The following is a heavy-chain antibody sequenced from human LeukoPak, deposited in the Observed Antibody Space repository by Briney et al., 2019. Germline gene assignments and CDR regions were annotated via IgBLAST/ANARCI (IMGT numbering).Heavy chain of an antibody. D-gene: IGHD6-13*01. V-gene: IGHV3-7*01. J-gene: IGHJ4*02. CDR3: ARDHYSSSWYGY. CDR2: IKQDGSEK. CDR1: GFTFSDYY. Sequence: GSLRLSCAASGFTFSDYYMSWIRQAPGKGLEWVANIKQDGSEKYYVDSVKGRFTISRDNAKNSLYLQMNSLRAEDTAVYYCARDHYSSSWYGYWGQGTLVTVSS.